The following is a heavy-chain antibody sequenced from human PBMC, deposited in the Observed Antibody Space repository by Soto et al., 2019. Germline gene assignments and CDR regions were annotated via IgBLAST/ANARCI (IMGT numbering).Heavy chain of an antibody. CDR1: VYSISSDYY. V-gene: IGHV4-38-2*01. D-gene: IGHD3-16*01. CDR3: ASARKGGTYLLFDY. CDR2: IHHSGRT. J-gene: IGHJ4*02. Sequence: SETLSLTCPVSVYSISSDYYLGWIRQPPGKGLEWIGSIHHSGRTYYNPSLKSRVTISVDSSKTRFSLNLISVTAADTAVYYCASARKGGTYLLFDYWIQGTLVTVSS.